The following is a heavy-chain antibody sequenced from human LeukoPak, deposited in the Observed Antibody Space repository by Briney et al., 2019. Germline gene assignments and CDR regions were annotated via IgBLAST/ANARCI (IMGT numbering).Heavy chain of an antibody. CDR2: IYYSGST. V-gene: IGHV4-30-4*01. D-gene: IGHD3-10*01. J-gene: IGHJ5*02. CDR1: GGSISSGDYY. CDR3: ARLAHYYGSGSYYNGNWFDP. Sequence: SETLSLTCTVSGGSISSGDYYWSWIRQPPGKGLEWIGYIYYSGSTYYNPSLKSRVTISVDTSKNQFSLKLSSVTAADTAVYYCARLAHYYGSGSYYNGNWFDPWGQGTLVTVSS.